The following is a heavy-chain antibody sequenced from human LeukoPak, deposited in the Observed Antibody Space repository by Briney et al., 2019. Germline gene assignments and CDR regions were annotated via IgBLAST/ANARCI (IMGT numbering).Heavy chain of an antibody. J-gene: IGHJ4*02. Sequence: PGGSLRLSCAASGFTFSSYWMHWVRQPPGKGLVWVSRITSDGSSTAYADSVKGRFTMSRDNAKNTLYLQMNSLRAEDTAVYYCARVPPYGDYAGYWGQGTLVTVSS. V-gene: IGHV3-74*01. CDR1: GFTFSSYW. CDR2: ITSDGSST. D-gene: IGHD4-17*01. CDR3: ARVPPYGDYAGY.